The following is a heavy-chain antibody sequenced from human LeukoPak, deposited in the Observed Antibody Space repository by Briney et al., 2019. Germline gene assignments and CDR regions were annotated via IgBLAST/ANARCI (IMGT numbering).Heavy chain of an antibody. D-gene: IGHD6-19*01. Sequence: ASVKVSCKASGYTFTNYAMNWVRQAPGQGLEWMGWINPKSGGTNYAQKFQGRVTMTTDTSTSTAYMELRSLRSDDTAVYYCARAVAGTYYYYYMDVWGKGTTVTVSS. V-gene: IGHV1-2*02. CDR2: INPKSGGT. CDR3: ARAVAGTYYYYYMDV. J-gene: IGHJ6*03. CDR1: GYTFTNYA.